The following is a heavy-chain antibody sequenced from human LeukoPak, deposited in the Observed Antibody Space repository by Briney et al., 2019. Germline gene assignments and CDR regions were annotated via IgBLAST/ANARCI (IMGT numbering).Heavy chain of an antibody. CDR3: ARDLKHYYGSGSYSDY. D-gene: IGHD3-10*01. J-gene: IGHJ4*02. Sequence: GGSLRLSCAASGFTFSSYNMNWVRQAPGKGLEWVPYISSSSSVIYYADSVKGRFTISRDNAKNSLYLQMNSLRDEDTAVYYCARDLKHYYGSGSYSDYWGQGTLVTVSS. CDR1: GFTFSSYN. V-gene: IGHV3-48*02. CDR2: ISSSSSVI.